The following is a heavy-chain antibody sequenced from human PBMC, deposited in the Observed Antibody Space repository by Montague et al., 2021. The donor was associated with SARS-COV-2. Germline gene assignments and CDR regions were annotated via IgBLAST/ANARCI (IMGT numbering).Heavy chain of an antibody. CDR2: LLTSGAT. CDR3: ARVSPHVYFWRGHYGDKFYMDI. J-gene: IGHJ6*03. Sequence: TLSLTCTVSGDSITSKTHYWDWVRQPAGKGLEWIGRLLTSGATNFNPSLKSRLTISRDTSKNEFYLKLSSVTAADTAVYYCARVSPHVYFWRGHYGDKFYMDIWGKGTTVTVS. V-gene: IGHV4-61*02. D-gene: IGHD3-3*01. CDR1: GDSITSKTHY.